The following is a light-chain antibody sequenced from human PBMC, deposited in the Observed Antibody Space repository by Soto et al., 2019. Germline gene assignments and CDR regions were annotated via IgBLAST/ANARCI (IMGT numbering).Light chain of an antibody. Sequence: QAVVTQETSFSVSPGGTVTLTCGLSSGSVSTSYYPSWYQQTPGQAPRTLIYSTNTRSSGVPDRFSGSILGNKAALTITGAQADDESDYYCVLYMGSGLGVFGGGTKLTVL. CDR1: SGSVSTSYY. CDR3: VLYMGSGLGV. J-gene: IGLJ3*02. V-gene: IGLV8-61*01. CDR2: STN.